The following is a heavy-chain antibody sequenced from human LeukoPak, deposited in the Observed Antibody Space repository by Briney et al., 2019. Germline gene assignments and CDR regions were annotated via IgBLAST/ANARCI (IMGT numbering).Heavy chain of an antibody. V-gene: IGHV4-38-2*01. CDR1: GYSIRSGYY. Sequence: SETLSLTCAVSGYSIRSGYYWGWRRQPPGKGVEWIGSIFHSGSTYYNPSLKSRVTISVDTSKNQFSLKLSSVTAADTAVYDCARHVFRATVTIYYFDYWGQGTLVTVSS. D-gene: IGHD4-11*01. CDR2: IFHSGST. J-gene: IGHJ4*02. CDR3: ARHVFRATVTIYYFDY.